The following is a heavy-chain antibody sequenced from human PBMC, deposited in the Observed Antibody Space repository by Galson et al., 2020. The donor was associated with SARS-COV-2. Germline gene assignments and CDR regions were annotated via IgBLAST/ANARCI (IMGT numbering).Heavy chain of an antibody. CDR2: IDHSGST. CDR3: ARERMLYSEIVTGYYNFDY. D-gene: IGHD3-9*01. V-gene: IGHV4-34*01. J-gene: IGHJ4*02. CDR1: GGSFTYYY. Sequence: SQTLSLTCAVYGGSFTYYYWSWVRQSPGKGLEWIGEIDHSGSTTYNPSLKSRVTISIDTFKNQFSLKLISVTAADTAVYYCARERMLYSEIVTGYYNFDYWGQGTLVSVPS.